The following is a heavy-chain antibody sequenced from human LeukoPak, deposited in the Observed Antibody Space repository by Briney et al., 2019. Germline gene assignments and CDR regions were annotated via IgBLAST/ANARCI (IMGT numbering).Heavy chain of an antibody. CDR1: GGSFSGNY. CDR2: INHSGST. D-gene: IGHD3-10*01. V-gene: IGHV4-34*01. CDR3: ARRSLLWFGELLMTYWYFDL. Sequence: SETLSLTCVVYGGSFSGNYWRWIRQPPGKGLEWIGEINHSGSTNYNPSLKSRVTISVDTSKNQFSLKLSSVTAADTAVYYCARRSLLWFGELLMTYWYFDLWGRGTLVTVSS. J-gene: IGHJ2*01.